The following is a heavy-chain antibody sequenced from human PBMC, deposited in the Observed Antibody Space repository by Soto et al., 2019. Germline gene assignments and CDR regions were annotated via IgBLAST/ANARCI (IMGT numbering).Heavy chain of an antibody. Sequence: QVQLVQSGAEVKKPGSSVKVSCKSSGGTFSTYGFFWVRQAPGQGLEWIGGIIPIFGTTNYAQKFQYRLTITEEEYPGQVYIELTSLNCVDTVEYYCVRGVVRVFHSPLRIDHWGQGNLVTVSS. D-gene: IGHD3-3*01. J-gene: IGHJ4*01. CDR1: GGTFSTYG. CDR3: VRGVVRVFHSPLRIDH. V-gene: IGHV1-69*01. CDR2: IIPIFGTT.